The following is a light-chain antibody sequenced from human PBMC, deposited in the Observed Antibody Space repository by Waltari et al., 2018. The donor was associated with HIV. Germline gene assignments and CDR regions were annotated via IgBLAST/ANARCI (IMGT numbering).Light chain of an antibody. CDR1: SSDVGGYNY. CDR2: GVN. J-gene: IGLJ2*01. CDR3: SSYAGSNNVV. Sequence: QSALTQPPSASGSPGQSVTISCTGTSSDVGGYNYVSWYQQHPGKAPKLMIYGVNKRPSGVPDRFSGSKSGNTASLTVSGLQAEDEAEYYCSSYAGSNNVVFGGGTKL. V-gene: IGLV2-8*01.